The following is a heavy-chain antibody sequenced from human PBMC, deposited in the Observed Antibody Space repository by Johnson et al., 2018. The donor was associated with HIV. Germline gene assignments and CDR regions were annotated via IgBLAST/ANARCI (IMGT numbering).Heavy chain of an antibody. D-gene: IGHD6-6*01. CDR2: IRYDGNDK. J-gene: IGHJ3*02. CDR1: GFTFSSYA. V-gene: IGHV3-30*02. Sequence: QVQLVESGGGVVQPGRSLRLSCAASGFTFSSYAMHWVRQEPGKGLEWVAFIRYDGNDKYYADSVKGRFTISRDNSKNTLYLQMNSLRAEDTAVYYCAKAFEYSSSSMAFDIWGQGTMVTVSS. CDR3: AKAFEYSSSSMAFDI.